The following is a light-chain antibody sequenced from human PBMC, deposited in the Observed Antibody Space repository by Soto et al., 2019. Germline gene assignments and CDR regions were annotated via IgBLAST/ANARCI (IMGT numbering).Light chain of an antibody. CDR1: QGISNY. CDR3: QKYNSAPRT. CDR2: AAS. V-gene: IGKV1-27*01. Sequence: DIQMTQSPSSLSASVGDRVTITCRASQGISNYLAWYQQKPGKVPKLLIYAASTLQSGVPSRFSGSGSVTDFNLTISSLQPEDVATYYCQKYNSAPRTFGQGIKVEIK. J-gene: IGKJ1*01.